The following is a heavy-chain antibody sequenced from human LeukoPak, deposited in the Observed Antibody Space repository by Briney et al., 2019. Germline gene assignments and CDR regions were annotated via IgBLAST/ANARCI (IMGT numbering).Heavy chain of an antibody. Sequence: SETLSLTRTVSGYSISSGYYWGWIRPPPGKGLEWIGYIYYSGSAYYNPSLKSRLTISVDTSKNQFSLKLSSVTAADTAVYYCARGEQYWGQGTLVTVSS. D-gene: IGHD6-13*01. CDR1: GYSISSGYY. CDR3: ARGEQY. J-gene: IGHJ4*02. CDR2: IYYSGSA. V-gene: IGHV4-38-2*02.